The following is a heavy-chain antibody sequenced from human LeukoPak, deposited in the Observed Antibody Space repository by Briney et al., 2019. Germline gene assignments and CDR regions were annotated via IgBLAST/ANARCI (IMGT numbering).Heavy chain of an antibody. D-gene: IGHD3-10*01. Sequence: ASVKVSCKASGYTFTSYGISWVRQAPGQGLEWMGWISAYNGNTNYAQKLQGRVTMTTDTSTSTAYMELRSLRSDDTAVYYCAREPVRLLWFGELLYYYYYGMDVWGQGTTVTVSS. CDR1: GYTFTSYG. J-gene: IGHJ6*02. V-gene: IGHV1-18*01. CDR2: ISAYNGNT. CDR3: AREPVRLLWFGELLYYYYYGMDV.